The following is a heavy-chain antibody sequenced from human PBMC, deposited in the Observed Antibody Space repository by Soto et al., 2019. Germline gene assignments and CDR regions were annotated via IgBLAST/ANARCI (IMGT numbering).Heavy chain of an antibody. CDR1: GGSISSYY. D-gene: IGHD2-2*01. J-gene: IGHJ5*02. CDR2: SYYSGST. V-gene: IGHV4-59*01. Sequence: QVQLQESGPGLVKPSETLSLTCTVSGGSISSYYWSWIRQPPGKGLEWIGYSYYSGSTNYNPTLKSRVTISVDTSTNQFCLKLSSVTAADTAVYYCARARDIGVPVHWFDPWGQGTLVTVSS. CDR3: ARARDIGVPVHWFDP.